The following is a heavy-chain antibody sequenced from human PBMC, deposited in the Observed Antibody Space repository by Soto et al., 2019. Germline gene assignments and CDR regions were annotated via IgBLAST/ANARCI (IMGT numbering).Heavy chain of an antibody. CDR1: GGSIISGAYY. D-gene: IGHD3-22*01. J-gene: IGHJ4*02. CDR2: IYYSGST. CDR3: ARVGGNYYDSSDYIEGNY. Sequence: SETLSLTCTVSGGSIISGAYYWIWIRQPPGKGLEWIGYIYYSGSTYYNPSLKCRVTLSVDTSKNQGPLKLSSVTAADTAVYYCARVGGNYYDSSDYIEGNYWGQRTLVTVSS. V-gene: IGHV4-30-4*01.